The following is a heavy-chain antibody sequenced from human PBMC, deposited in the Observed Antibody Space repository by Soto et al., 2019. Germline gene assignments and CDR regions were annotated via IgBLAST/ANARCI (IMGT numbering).Heavy chain of an antibody. D-gene: IGHD6-6*01. Sequence: GESLKISCKGSGYSFTSYWIGWVCQMPGKGLEWMGIIYPGDSDTRYSPSFQGQVTISADKSISTAYLQWSSLKASDTAMYYCARSVSQLKLCFDYWGQGTLVTVSS. J-gene: IGHJ4*02. V-gene: IGHV5-51*01. CDR2: IYPGDSDT. CDR1: GYSFTSYW. CDR3: ARSVSQLKLCFDY.